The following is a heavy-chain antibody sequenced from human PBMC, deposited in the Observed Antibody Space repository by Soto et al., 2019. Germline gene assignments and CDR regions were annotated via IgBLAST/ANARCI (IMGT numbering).Heavy chain of an antibody. J-gene: IGHJ4*02. CDR2: IYYSGST. D-gene: IGHD3-3*01. Sequence: KPSETLSLTCTVSGGSISSDIYYWGWIRQPPGKGLEWIGSIYYSGSTYYNPSLKSRVTISVHTSKNQFSLKLSSVTAADTAVYYCARQTPAPTSGYSRYYFDYWGQGTLVTVSS. CDR3: ARQTPAPTSGYSRYYFDY. V-gene: IGHV4-39*01. CDR1: GGSISSDIYY.